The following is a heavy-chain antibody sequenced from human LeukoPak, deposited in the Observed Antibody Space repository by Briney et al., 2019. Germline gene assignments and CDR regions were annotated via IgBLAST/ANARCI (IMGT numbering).Heavy chain of an antibody. CDR2: VFHSGDT. V-gene: IGHV4-30-2*01. CDR1: GGSIMSGGYS. CDR3: ARETDLTFWSSYLFDY. J-gene: IGHJ4*02. D-gene: IGHD3-3*01. Sequence: SETLSLTCAVSGGSIMSGGYSWSWIRQTPEKGLEWIGHVFHSGDTEYNPSLKNRVAMSLVRSKNQVSLELSSVTAADTAVYYCARETDLTFWSSYLFDYWGQGTLVTVSS.